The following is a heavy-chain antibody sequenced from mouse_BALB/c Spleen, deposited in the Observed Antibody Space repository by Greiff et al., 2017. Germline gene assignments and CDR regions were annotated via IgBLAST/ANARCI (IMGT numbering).Heavy chain of an antibody. CDR3: ALYRGDYFDY. Sequence: EVKLVESGPGLVKPSQSLSLTCTVTGYSITSDYAWNWIRQFPGNKLEWMGYISYSGSTSYNPSLKSRISITRDTSKNQFFLQLNSVTTEDTATYYCALYRGDYFDYWGQGTTLTVSS. J-gene: IGHJ2*01. V-gene: IGHV3-2*02. CDR2: ISYSGST. CDR1: GYSITSDYA. D-gene: IGHD2-1*01.